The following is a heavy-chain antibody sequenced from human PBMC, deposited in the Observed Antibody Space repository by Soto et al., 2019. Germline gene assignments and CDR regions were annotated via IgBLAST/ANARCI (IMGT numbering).Heavy chain of an antibody. D-gene: IGHD3-10*01. CDR1: GYTFTSYD. Sequence: ASVKVSCKASGYTFTSYDINWVRQATGQGLEWMGWMNPNSGNTGYAQKFQGRVTMTRNTSISTAYMELSSLRSEDTAVYYCARVGTMVRGVIGWWFDTWGQGTLVTVSS. CDR3: ARVGTMVRGVIGWWFDT. J-gene: IGHJ5*02. CDR2: MNPNSGNT. V-gene: IGHV1-8*01.